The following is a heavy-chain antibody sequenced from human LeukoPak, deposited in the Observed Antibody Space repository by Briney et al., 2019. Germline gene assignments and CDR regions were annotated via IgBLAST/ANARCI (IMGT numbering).Heavy chain of an antibody. J-gene: IGHJ4*02. CDR2: IYYSGST. CDR3: ARQPDTAMVPFDY. D-gene: IGHD5-18*01. V-gene: IGHV4-39*01. Sequence: KPSETLSLTCTVSGGSISSSSYYWGWIRQPPGKGLEWIGSIYYSGSTYYNPSLKSRVTISVDTSKNQFSLELSSVTAADTAVYYCARQPDTAMVPFDYWGQGTLVTVSS. CDR1: GGSISSSSYY.